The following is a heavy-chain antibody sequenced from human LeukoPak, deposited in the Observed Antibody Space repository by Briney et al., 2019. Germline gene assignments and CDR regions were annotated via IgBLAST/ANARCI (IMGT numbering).Heavy chain of an antibody. D-gene: IGHD4-17*01. CDR1: GFTVSSNY. J-gene: IGHJ4*02. V-gene: IGHV3-53*01. CDR3: ARGEDYGDYFDY. Sequence: GGSLRLSCAASGFTVSSNYMSWVRQAPGKGLEWVSVIYSGGSAYYADSVKGRFTISRDNSKNTLYLQMNSLRAEDTAVYYCARGEDYGDYFDYWGQGTLVTVSS. CDR2: IYSGGSA.